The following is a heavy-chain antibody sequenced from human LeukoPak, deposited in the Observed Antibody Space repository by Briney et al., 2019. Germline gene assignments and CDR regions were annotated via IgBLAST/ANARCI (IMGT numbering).Heavy chain of an antibody. J-gene: IGHJ6*03. D-gene: IGHD3-10*01. Sequence: SETLSLTCTVSGYSISSGYYWVWIRQPPGKGLEWIGSIYHSGSTYYNPSLKSRVTMSVDTSKNQFSLKASSVTAADTAVYYCARVFDSGEVYYYYYMDVWGKGTTVTISS. CDR3: ARVFDSGEVYYYYYMDV. CDR1: GYSISSGYY. CDR2: IYHSGST. V-gene: IGHV4-38-2*02.